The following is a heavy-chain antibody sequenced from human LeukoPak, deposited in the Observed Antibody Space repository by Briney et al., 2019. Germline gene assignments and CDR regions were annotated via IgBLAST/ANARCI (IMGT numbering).Heavy chain of an antibody. CDR2: MNPNSGNT. D-gene: IGHD3-22*01. J-gene: IGHJ6*02. Sequence: ASVKVSCKASGYTFTSYDINWVRQATGQGLEWMGWMNPNSGNTGYAQKFQGRVTMTRNTSISTAYMGLSSLRSEDTAVYYCARDGSGYYSYYYYYGMDVWGQGTTVTVSS. CDR1: GYTFTSYD. V-gene: IGHV1-8*01. CDR3: ARDGSGYYSYYYYYGMDV.